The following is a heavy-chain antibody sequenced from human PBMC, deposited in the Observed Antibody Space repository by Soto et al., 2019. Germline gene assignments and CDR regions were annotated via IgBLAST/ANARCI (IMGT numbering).Heavy chain of an antibody. Sequence: SETLSLTCTVSGGSISSYYWSWIRQPPGKGLEWIGYIYYSGSTNYNPSPKSRVTISVDTSKNQFSLKLSSVTAADTAVYYCARAADYDFWSYYASRYYSYYMDVWGKGTTVTVSS. J-gene: IGHJ6*03. D-gene: IGHD3-3*01. CDR1: GGSISSYY. CDR2: IYYSGST. V-gene: IGHV4-59*01. CDR3: ARAADYDFWSYYASRYYSYYMDV.